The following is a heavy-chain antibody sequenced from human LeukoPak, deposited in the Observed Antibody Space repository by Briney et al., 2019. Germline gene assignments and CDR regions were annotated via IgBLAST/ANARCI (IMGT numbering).Heavy chain of an antibody. J-gene: IGHJ5*02. D-gene: IGHD3-10*01. CDR2: INHSGST. CDR1: GGSFSDYY. CDR3: ARNYGSGSYYTNWFDP. Sequence: SETLSPTCAVYGGSFSDYYWSWIRQPPGKGLEWIGEINHSGSTNYNPSLKSRVTISVDTSKNQFSLKLSSVTAADTAVYYCARNYGSGSYYTNWFDPWGQGTLVTVSS. V-gene: IGHV4-34*01.